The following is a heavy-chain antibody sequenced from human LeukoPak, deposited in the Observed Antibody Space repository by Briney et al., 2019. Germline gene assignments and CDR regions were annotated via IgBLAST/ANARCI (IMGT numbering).Heavy chain of an antibody. CDR1: GFTVGSNY. D-gene: IGHD3-10*01. J-gene: IGHJ3*02. CDR3: AREVTHPTTMVRGVTRDAFDI. CDR2: IYSGGST. Sequence: PGGSLRLSCAASGFTVGSNYMSWVRQAPGKGLEWVSVIYSGGSTYYADSVKGRFTISRDNSKNTLYLQMNSLRAEDTAVYYCAREVTHPTTMVRGVTRDAFDIWGQGTMVTVSS. V-gene: IGHV3-53*01.